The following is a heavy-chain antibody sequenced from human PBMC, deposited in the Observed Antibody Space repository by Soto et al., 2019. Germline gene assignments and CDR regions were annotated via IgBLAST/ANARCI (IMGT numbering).Heavy chain of an antibody. Sequence: QVQLVQSGAEVKKPGSSVKVSCKTSRDTFNKYAFNWVRQAPGQGLEWMGWIIPIFSSRNYAEKFQGRVTSTADDSTSTAYMALRSLRFEDTAVYYCARGETYLGVWGQGTTVTVSS. D-gene: IGHD3-16*01. CDR3: ARGETYLGV. J-gene: IGHJ6*02. V-gene: IGHV1-69*01. CDR2: IIPIFSSR. CDR1: RDTFNKYA.